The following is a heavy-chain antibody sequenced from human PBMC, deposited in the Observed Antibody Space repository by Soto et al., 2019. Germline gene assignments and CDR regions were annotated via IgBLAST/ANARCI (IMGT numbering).Heavy chain of an antibody. CDR3: AKDAHDGGDYFDS. V-gene: IGHV3-23*01. CDR1: GFTFSHHA. J-gene: IGHJ4*02. Sequence: GGSLRLSCEASGFTFSHHAIAWVRQAPGKGLEWVSAISGGGESTYYRASVKGRVTIFRDNSKNTLYLQVNSLRAEDTAVYYCAKDAHDGGDYFDSWGQGALVTVSS. CDR2: ISGGGEST. D-gene: IGHD3-10*01.